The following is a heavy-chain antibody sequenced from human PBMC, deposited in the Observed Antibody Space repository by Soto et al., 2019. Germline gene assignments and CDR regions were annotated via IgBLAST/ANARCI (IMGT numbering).Heavy chain of an antibody. CDR1: GGSLTSYY. Sequence: XATLSLTCSISGGSLTSYYWSWIRQPAGKGLEWIGRIYADGGTTYNPSLKGRVAMSVASSKTQFSLKLSSVTAADTAVYYCVRDERDYYYGPDVWGRGTTVTVPS. CDR2: IYADGGT. CDR3: VRDERDYYYGPDV. D-gene: IGHD6-25*01. J-gene: IGHJ6*02. V-gene: IGHV4-4*07.